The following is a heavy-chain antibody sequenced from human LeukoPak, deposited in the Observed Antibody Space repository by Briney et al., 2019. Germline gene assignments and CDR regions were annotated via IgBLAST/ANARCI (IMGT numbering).Heavy chain of an antibody. D-gene: IGHD3-10*01. V-gene: IGHV4-59*01. CDR2: VYYGGST. CDR1: GGSISTYY. CDR3: AREGIGGYFEY. Sequence: SETLSLTCTVSGGSISTYYWSWIRQPPGKGLEWIGYVYYGGSTNYNPSLKSRVTISVDTSKNQFSLRLSSMTAADTAVYYCAREGIGGYFEYWGQGTLVTVSS. J-gene: IGHJ4*02.